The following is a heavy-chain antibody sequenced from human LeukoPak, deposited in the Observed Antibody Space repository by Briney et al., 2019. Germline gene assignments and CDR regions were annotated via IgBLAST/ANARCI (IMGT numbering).Heavy chain of an antibody. CDR1: AFTFSDYS. CDR2: ISGRSSTI. D-gene: IGHD1-26*01. J-gene: IGHJ4*02. Sequence: PGGSLRLSCAASAFTFSDYSMNWVRQAPGKGLEWISYISGRSSTIYYADSVKGRFTISRDNAKNSMYLQMNSLRAEDTAVYYCARDRIKSGSYYFDYWGQGTLVTDSS. CDR3: ARDRIKSGSYYFDY. V-gene: IGHV3-48*01.